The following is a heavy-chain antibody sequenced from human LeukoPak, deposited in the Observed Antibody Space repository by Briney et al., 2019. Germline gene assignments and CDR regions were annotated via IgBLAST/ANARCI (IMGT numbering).Heavy chain of an antibody. CDR1: GGSISSYY. CDR3: ARDFRYYYGSGMGMDV. V-gene: IGHV4-4*07. Sequence: SETLSLTCTVSGGSISSYYWSWIRQPAGKGLEWIGRIYTSGSTNYNPSLKSRVTMSVDTSKNQFSLKQSSVTAADTAVYYCARDFRYYYGSGMGMDVWGQGTTVTVSS. CDR2: IYTSGST. D-gene: IGHD3-10*01. J-gene: IGHJ6*02.